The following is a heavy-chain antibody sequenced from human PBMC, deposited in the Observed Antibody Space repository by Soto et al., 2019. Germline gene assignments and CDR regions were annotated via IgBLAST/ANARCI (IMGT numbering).Heavy chain of an antibody. CDR1: GFTSRSYA. Sequence: AGGSLRLSCAASGFTSRSYAIHWVRQAPGKGLEWVAVISYDGSNKYYADSVKGRFTISRDNSKNTLYLQMNSLRAEDTAVYYCARVRSDFWSGYYPFYYYYYGMDVWGQGTTVTVSS. D-gene: IGHD3-3*01. V-gene: IGHV3-30-3*01. CDR3: ARVRSDFWSGYYPFYYYYYGMDV. CDR2: ISYDGSNK. J-gene: IGHJ6*02.